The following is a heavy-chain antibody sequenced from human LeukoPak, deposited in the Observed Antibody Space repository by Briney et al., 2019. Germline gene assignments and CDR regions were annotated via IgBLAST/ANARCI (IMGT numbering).Heavy chain of an antibody. V-gene: IGHV3-23*01. Sequence: PGGSLRLSCAASGFTFSNSALSWVRQAPGKGLEWVSDISGSGGSTYYADSVKGRFTISRDNSKNTLYLQMNSLRAEDTAVYYCARRSGIAVAGAFDYWGQGTLVTVSS. CDR2: ISGSGGST. D-gene: IGHD6-19*01. CDR1: GFTFSNSA. CDR3: ARRSGIAVAGAFDY. J-gene: IGHJ4*02.